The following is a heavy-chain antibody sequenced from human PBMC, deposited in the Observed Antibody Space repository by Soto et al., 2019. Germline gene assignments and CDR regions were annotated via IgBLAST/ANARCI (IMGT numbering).Heavy chain of an antibody. D-gene: IGHD2-2*01. CDR1: GFTFSSYA. CDR2: ISYDGSNK. V-gene: IGHV3-30-3*01. CDR3: ARGRVPAAIYDGMDV. J-gene: IGHJ6*02. Sequence: QVQLVESGGGVVQPGRSLRLSCAASGFTFSSYAMHWVRQAPGKGLEWVAVISYDGSNKYYADSVKGRFTISRDNSKNTLYLQMNSLRAEDTAVYYCARGRVPAAIYDGMDVWGQGTTVTVSS.